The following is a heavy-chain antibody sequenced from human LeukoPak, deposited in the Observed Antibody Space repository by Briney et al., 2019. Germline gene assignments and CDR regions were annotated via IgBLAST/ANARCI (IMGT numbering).Heavy chain of an antibody. J-gene: IGHJ4*02. D-gene: IGHD2-2*01. V-gene: IGHV4-34*01. Sequence: PSETLSLTCAVYGGSFSGYYWSWIRQPPGKGLEWIGEINHSGSTNYNPSLKSRVTISVDTSKNQFSLKLSSETAADTAVYYCASSSCSSTSCYPTYYFDYWGQGTLVTVSS. CDR2: INHSGST. CDR1: GGSFSGYY. CDR3: ASSSCSSTSCYPTYYFDY.